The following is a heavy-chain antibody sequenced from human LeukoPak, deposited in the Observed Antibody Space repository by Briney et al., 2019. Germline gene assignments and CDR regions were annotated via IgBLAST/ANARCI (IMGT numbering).Heavy chain of an antibody. CDR2: IIPIFGTA. CDR1: GGTFSSYA. V-gene: IGHV1-69*05. J-gene: IGHJ4*02. Sequence: SVKVSCKASGGTFSSYAISWVRQAPGQGLEWMGGIIPIFGTANYAQKFQGRVTITTDESTSTAYMELSSLRSEDTAVCYCASSGRNYDFWSGYFNYWGQGTLVTVSS. CDR3: ASSGRNYDFWSGYFNY. D-gene: IGHD3-3*01.